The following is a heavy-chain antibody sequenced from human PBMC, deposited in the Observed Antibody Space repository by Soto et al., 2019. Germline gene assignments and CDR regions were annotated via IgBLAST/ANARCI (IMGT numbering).Heavy chain of an antibody. V-gene: IGHV4-59*01. Sequence: SETLSLTCTVSGGSISSYYWSWIRQPPGKGLEWIGYIYYSGSTNYNPSLKSRVTISVDTSKNQFSLKLSSVTAADTAVYYCARDRNYFDYWGQGTLVTVSS. CDR1: GGSISSYY. J-gene: IGHJ4*02. CDR3: ARDRNYFDY. CDR2: IYYSGST.